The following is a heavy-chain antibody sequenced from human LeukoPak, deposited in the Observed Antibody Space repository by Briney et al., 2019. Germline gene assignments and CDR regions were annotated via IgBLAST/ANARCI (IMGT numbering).Heavy chain of an antibody. V-gene: IGHV1-3*01. J-gene: IGHJ1*01. CDR3: AREFSIRNFVMRYFQH. D-gene: IGHD2/OR15-2a*01. CDR1: GYTFTSYA. Sequence: ASVKVSCKASGYTFTSYAMHWVRQAPGQRLEWMGWINAGNGNTKYSQKFQDRVTITRDTSASTAYMELSSLRSEDTAVYYCAREFSIRNFVMRYFQHWGQGTLVTVSS. CDR2: INAGNGNT.